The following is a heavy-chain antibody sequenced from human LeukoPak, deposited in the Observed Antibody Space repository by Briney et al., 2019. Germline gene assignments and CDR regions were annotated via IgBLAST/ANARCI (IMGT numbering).Heavy chain of an antibody. CDR1: GGSISSGGYY. CDR3: ARGSPYDPYYYDSSGSETPGGFDY. Sequence: PSETLSLTCTVSGGSISSGGYYWSWIRQHPGTGLDWIGYIYYSGSTYYNPSLKSRVTISVDTSKDQFSLKLRSVTAAATAVYYCARGSPYDPYYYDSSGSETPGGFDYWGQGTLVTVSS. CDR2: IYYSGST. J-gene: IGHJ4*02. D-gene: IGHD3-22*01. V-gene: IGHV4-31*03.